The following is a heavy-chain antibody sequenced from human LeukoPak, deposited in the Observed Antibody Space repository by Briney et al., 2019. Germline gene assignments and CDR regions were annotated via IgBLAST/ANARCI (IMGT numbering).Heavy chain of an antibody. CDR1: GFTFSDYS. D-gene: IGHD5-24*01. J-gene: IGHJ4*02. CDR3: ARDYKYAFDN. V-gene: IGHV3-48*01. Sequence: GGSLRLSCAASGFTFSDYSMNWVRQAPGKGLEWISYIGIDSGNTNYADSVKGRFTISGDKAKNSLYLQMNSLRVEDTAVYYCARDYKYAFDNWGQGTRVTVSS. CDR2: IGIDSGNT.